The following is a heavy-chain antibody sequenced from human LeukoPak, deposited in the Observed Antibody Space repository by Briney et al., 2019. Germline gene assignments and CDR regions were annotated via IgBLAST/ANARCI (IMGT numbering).Heavy chain of an antibody. Sequence: PGGSLRLSCATSGFTFSSYAMSWVRQAPGKGLEWVSGISNSGANTYYADSVKGRFTISRDNSKKTLDLQMNSLRAEDTAIFYCVKDFANYPYYYGMDVWGKGTTVTVSS. J-gene: IGHJ6*04. CDR3: VKDFANYPYYYGMDV. V-gene: IGHV3-23*01. CDR1: GFTFSSYA. D-gene: IGHD4/OR15-4a*01. CDR2: ISNSGANT.